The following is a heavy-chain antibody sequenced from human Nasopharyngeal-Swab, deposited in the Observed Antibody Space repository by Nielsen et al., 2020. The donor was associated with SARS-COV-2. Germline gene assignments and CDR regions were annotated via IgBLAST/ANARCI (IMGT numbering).Heavy chain of an antibody. CDR3: ARAIGGSYSY. J-gene: IGHJ4*02. CDR2: ITSSSSYI. V-gene: IGHV3-21*01. CDR1: GFTFSSYS. Sequence: GGSLRLSCAASGFTFSSYSMNWVRQAPGKGLEWVSSITSSSSYIYYADSVRGRFTISRDNAKDSVFLQMNSLRGEDTAVYYCARAIGGSYSYWGQGTLVTVSS. D-gene: IGHD1-26*01.